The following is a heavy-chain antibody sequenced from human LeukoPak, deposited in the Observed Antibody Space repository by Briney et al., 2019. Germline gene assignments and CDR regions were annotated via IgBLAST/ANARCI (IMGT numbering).Heavy chain of an antibody. J-gene: IGHJ4*02. Sequence: SETLSLTCTVSGGSISSGNYYWSWIRQPAGKGLEWIGSIYYSGSTYYNPSLKSRVTISVDTSKNQFSLKLSSVTAADTAVYYCARSAAVAGIFDYWGQGTLVTVSS. CDR3: ARSAAVAGIFDY. D-gene: IGHD6-19*01. CDR2: IYYSGST. V-gene: IGHV4-39*01. CDR1: GGSISSGNYY.